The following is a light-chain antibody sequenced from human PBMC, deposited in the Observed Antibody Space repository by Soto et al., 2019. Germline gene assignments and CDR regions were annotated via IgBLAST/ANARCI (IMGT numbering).Light chain of an antibody. Sequence: DIQLTQSPSTMPASLGHRVNITCXASQRMTSWLAWYQQKPGKAPKVLIYDASSLESGVPSRFSGSESGTEFTLTISSLQPDDIATYYCQQYTENSGTFGQGTKVDI. V-gene: IGKV1-5*01. J-gene: IGKJ1*01. CDR3: QQYTENSGT. CDR2: DAS. CDR1: QRMTSW.